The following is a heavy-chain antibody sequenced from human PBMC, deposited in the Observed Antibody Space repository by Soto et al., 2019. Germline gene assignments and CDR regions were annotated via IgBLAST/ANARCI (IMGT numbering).Heavy chain of an antibody. D-gene: IGHD3-10*01. Sequence: EVQLVESGGGLVQPGGSLRLSCVDSGFTFSSYWMSWVRQAPVKGLEWVGNIKQDGSEENYVDSVKGRFTISRDNAKTSMYLQMNRLRAEDTAVYYCARLASSGRGWDVWGQGTTVVVSS. CDR1: GFTFSSYW. V-gene: IGHV3-7*01. J-gene: IGHJ6*02. CDR3: ARLASSGRGWDV. CDR2: IKQDGSEE.